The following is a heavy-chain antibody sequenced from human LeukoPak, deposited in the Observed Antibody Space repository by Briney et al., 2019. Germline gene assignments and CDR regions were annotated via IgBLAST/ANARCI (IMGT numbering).Heavy chain of an antibody. D-gene: IGHD3-22*01. CDR2: IRYDGSNK. CDR1: AFTFRSYG. Sequence: GGSLRLSCAASAFTFRSYGMHWVRQAPGKGLEWVAFIRYDGSNKYYADSVKGRFTISRDNSKNTLYLQMNSLRVEDTAVYYCATLPYYYDSSGSYYFDYWGQGTLVTVSS. CDR3: ATLPYYYDSSGSYYFDY. V-gene: IGHV3-30*02. J-gene: IGHJ4*02.